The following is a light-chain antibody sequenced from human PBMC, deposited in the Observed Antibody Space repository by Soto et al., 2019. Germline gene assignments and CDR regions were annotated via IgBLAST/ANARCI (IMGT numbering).Light chain of an antibody. J-gene: IGLJ2*01. Sequence: QPVLTQSPSASASLGASVKLTCTLSSGHSNYAVAWHQQQPEKGPRYLMNIKSDGSHNKGDGVPDRFSGSSSGAERHLFISSLQSEDEADYHCQTWGSGIVVFGGGTKLTVL. CDR3: QTWGSGIVV. CDR1: SGHSNYA. V-gene: IGLV4-69*01. CDR2: IKSDGSH.